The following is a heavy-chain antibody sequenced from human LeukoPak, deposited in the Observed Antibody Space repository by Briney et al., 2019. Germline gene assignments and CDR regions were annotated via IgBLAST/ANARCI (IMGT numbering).Heavy chain of an antibody. V-gene: IGHV3-21*01. D-gene: IGHD3-22*01. Sequence: GGSLRLSCTASGFTFSGYSMNWIRQALGKGLEWVSSFGARSTSIYHAGSVKGRFAISRDNAKNSLYLQMNSLRAEDTAVYYCAREVSEGFDFWGQGTLVTVSS. CDR3: AREVSEGFDF. CDR1: GFTFSGYS. CDR2: FGARSTSI. J-gene: IGHJ4*02.